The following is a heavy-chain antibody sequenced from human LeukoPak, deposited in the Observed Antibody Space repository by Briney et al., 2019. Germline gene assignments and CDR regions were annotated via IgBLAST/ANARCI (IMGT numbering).Heavy chain of an antibody. CDR3: ARDKYVPTISSSWSFAF. CDR2: IRFDGTNK. J-gene: IGHJ4*02. D-gene: IGHD6-13*01. Sequence: PGGSLRLSCAASGFTFSSYGMHWVRQAPGKGLEWMAFIRFDGTNKYHADSVMGRFTVSRDNSKNTLFLQMNSLIFEDTAIYYCARDKYVPTISSSWSFAFWGQGTLVTVSS. CDR1: GFTFSSYG. V-gene: IGHV3-30*02.